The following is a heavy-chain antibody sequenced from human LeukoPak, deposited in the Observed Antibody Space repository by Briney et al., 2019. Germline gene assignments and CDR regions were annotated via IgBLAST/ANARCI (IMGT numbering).Heavy chain of an antibody. CDR3: ARDGLGDAFDI. J-gene: IGHJ3*02. D-gene: IGHD5-12*01. CDR1: GFTFSSYW. V-gene: IGHV3-7*04. Sequence: GGSLRLSCAASGFTFSSYWMSWVRQAPGKGLEWVANIKQDGSEKYYVDSVKGRITISRDNAKNSLYLQMNSLRAEDTAVYYCARDGLGDAFDIWGQGTMVTVS. CDR2: IKQDGSEK.